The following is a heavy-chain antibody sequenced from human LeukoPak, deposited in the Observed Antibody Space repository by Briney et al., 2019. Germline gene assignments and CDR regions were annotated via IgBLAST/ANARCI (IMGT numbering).Heavy chain of an antibody. Sequence: GGSLRLSCAASGFTFSTYWMSWVRQAPGKGLEWVANIRQDGSEKSYVDSVKGRFTISRDNAKNSLYLQMNSLGAEDTAVYYCARVKIMGPRNWYNYYMDVWGKGTTVTVSS. J-gene: IGHJ6*03. CDR2: IRQDGSEK. V-gene: IGHV3-7*01. D-gene: IGHD1-20*01. CDR1: GFTFSTYW. CDR3: ARVKIMGPRNWYNYYMDV.